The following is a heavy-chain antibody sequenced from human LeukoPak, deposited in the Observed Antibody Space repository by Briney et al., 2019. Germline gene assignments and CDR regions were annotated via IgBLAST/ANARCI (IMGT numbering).Heavy chain of an antibody. Sequence: GGSLRLSCAASGFTVSSNYMSWVRQAPGKGLEWVANIKQDRSEKYYVDSVKGRFTISRDNAKNSLYLQMNSLRAEDTAVYYCASSNWRQLDYWGQGTPVTVSS. D-gene: IGHD6-13*01. CDR1: GFTVSSNY. V-gene: IGHV3-7*01. J-gene: IGHJ4*02. CDR2: IKQDRSEK. CDR3: ASSNWRQLDY.